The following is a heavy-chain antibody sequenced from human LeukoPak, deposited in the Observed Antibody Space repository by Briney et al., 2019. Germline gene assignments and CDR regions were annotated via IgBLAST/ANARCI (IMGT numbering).Heavy chain of an antibody. J-gene: IGHJ2*01. D-gene: IGHD1-7*01. V-gene: IGHV3-13*01. CDR3: TREPDVWGTWYFDL. Sequence: QPGGSLRLSRAASGFTLSKHDVHWVRQVPGKGLEWISAINVAGDTYYSDSVKGRFTVSRDNARNSVHLQMTSLRAGDTAVYHCTREPDVWGTWYFDLWGRGTQVTVSS. CDR2: INVAGDT. CDR1: GFTLSKHD.